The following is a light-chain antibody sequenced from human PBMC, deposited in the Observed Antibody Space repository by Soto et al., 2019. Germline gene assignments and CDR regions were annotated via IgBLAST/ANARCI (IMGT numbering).Light chain of an antibody. Sequence: EIRGTPSPSPLAFFPVEKATPSCRASQSVSSNLAWYQQKPGQAPRLLIYGASTRATGIPARFSGSGSGTEFTLTISSLQSEDFAVYYCQQYNNWPGFTFGPGTKVDIK. CDR2: GAS. J-gene: IGKJ3*01. CDR1: QSVSSN. V-gene: IGKV3-15*01. CDR3: QQYNNWPGFT.